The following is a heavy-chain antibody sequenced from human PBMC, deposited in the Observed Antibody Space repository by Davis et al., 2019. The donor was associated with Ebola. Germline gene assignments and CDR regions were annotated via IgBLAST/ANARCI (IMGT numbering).Heavy chain of an antibody. Sequence: PGGSLRLSCRVSGFTLGDYALNWVRQAPGKGLEWVGFIRSKAYGGKPAYAASVKGRFTISRDDSKSIAYLQMDSLKIEDTAVYYCSRDLKQRSPSYYDGMDVWGQGTTVTVSS. CDR1: GFTLGDYA. CDR3: SRDLKQRSPSYYDGMDV. D-gene: IGHD3-16*01. J-gene: IGHJ6*02. V-gene: IGHV3-49*04. CDR2: IRSKAYGGKP.